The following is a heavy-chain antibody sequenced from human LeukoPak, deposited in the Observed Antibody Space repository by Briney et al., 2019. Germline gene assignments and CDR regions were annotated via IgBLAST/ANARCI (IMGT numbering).Heavy chain of an antibody. D-gene: IGHD2-15*01. CDR2: INPNSGGT. Sequence: VSVKVSCKASGYTFSDFYIHWVRQAPGQGLEWMAWINPNSGGTNYAQKFQGRVTMTRDTSISTAYMELSRLRSDDTAVYYCARGSRYCSGGSCSDMDVWGKGTTVTVSS. CDR1: GYTFSDFY. CDR3: ARGSRYCSGGSCSDMDV. J-gene: IGHJ6*03. V-gene: IGHV1-2*02.